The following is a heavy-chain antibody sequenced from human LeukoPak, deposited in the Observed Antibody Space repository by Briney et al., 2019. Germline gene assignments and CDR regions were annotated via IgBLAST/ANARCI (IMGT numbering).Heavy chain of an antibody. D-gene: IGHD4-17*01. V-gene: IGHV3-21*01. J-gene: IGHJ4*02. CDR1: GFTFSSCS. CDR2: ISSSSSYI. Sequence: GGSLRLSCAASGFTFSSCSMNWVRQAPGKGLEWVSSISSSSSYIYYADSVKGRFTISRDNAKNSLYLQMNSLRAEDTAVYYCARDLGTTVTTINYWGQGTLVTVSS. CDR3: ARDLGTTVTTINY.